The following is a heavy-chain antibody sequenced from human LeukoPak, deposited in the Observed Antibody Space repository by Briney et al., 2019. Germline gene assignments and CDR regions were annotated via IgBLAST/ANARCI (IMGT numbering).Heavy chain of an antibody. D-gene: IGHD2-15*01. CDR1: VFPFSSYT. CDR2: ISHDGTNQ. CDR3: ARLLVLAATEGFEF. J-gene: IGHJ4*02. Sequence: PGGSLRLSCAASVFPFSSYTMLWVRQAPGKGLEWVTFISHDGTNQDYADSVKGRFTVSRDNSKNTLFLQMNSLRPEGTAVYYCARLLVLAATEGFEFWGQGTVVTVSS. V-gene: IGHV3-30-3*01.